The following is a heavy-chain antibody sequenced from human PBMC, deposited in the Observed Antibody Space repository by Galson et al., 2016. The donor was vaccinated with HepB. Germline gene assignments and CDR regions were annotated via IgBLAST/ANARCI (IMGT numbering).Heavy chain of an antibody. Sequence: SLRLSCAGSGFTFSLAWMTWARQAPGKGLEWVGRMKSKGSGGTTDYAAPVQGRFSIARDDSKNELYLQMNSLTTEDTAVYYCIHDWDYNYGMNVWGQGTTVTVSS. J-gene: IGHJ6*02. CDR2: MKSKGSGGTT. V-gene: IGHV3-15*01. CDR3: IHDWDYNYGMNV. D-gene: IGHD3-9*01. CDR1: GFTFSLAW.